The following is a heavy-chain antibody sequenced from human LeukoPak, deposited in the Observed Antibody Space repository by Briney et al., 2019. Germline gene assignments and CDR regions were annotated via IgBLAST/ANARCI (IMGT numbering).Heavy chain of an antibody. D-gene: IGHD6-13*01. J-gene: IGHJ4*02. CDR1: GGSLSGYY. Sequence: PSETLSLTCTVSGGSLSGYYWSWIRQPAGKGLEWIGRIYTSGSTYYNPSLKSRVTMSIDPSKNHFSLKLTSVTAADTAVYYCARKSIAVAGRKPYDSWDQGNLVTVSS. CDR3: ARKSIAVAGRKPYDS. CDR2: IYTSGST. V-gene: IGHV4-4*07.